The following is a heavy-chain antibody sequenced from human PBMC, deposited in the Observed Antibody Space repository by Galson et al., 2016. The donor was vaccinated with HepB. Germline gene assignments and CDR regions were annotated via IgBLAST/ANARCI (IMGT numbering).Heavy chain of an antibody. CDR1: EFVFSNAW. CDR3: TTDVGMTTVTNLREDYYGMDV. V-gene: IGHV3-15*01. J-gene: IGHJ6*02. CDR2: IKSNSDGGTA. Sequence: ALRHPYASAEFVFSNAWLGWVPPAPGHGGGWVGRIKSNSDGGTADCAAPVKGRCTVSRDDSTMTLFLQMNSLKTEDTAVYYCTTDVGMTTVTNLREDYYGMDVWGQGTTVTVSS. D-gene: IGHD4-17*01.